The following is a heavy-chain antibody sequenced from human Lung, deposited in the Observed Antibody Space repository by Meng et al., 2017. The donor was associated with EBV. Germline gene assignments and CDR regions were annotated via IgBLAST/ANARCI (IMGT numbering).Heavy chain of an antibody. CDR3: ARDKIAVAGITGDY. CDR1: HYTFTCYA. V-gene: IGHV7-4-1*02. J-gene: IGHJ4*02. Sequence: LHFGCALKNPGASGKVSLKTSHYTFTCYARHLVRQAPGQGLEWMGWINPNTGNPTYAQGFTGRFVFSLDTSVSTAYLQISSLKAEDTAVYYCARDKIAVAGITGDYWGQGTLVTVSS. D-gene: IGHD6-19*01. CDR2: INPNTGNP.